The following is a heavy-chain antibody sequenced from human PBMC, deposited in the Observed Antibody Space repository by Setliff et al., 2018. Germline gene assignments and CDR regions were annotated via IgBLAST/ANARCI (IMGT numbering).Heavy chain of an antibody. Sequence: PSETLSLTCAVSANTLSTSYYWGWVWQPPGKGLEWIGDIYKGGSTYYNPSLKSRVTISVDTSKNQFSLKLSSVTAADTAVYYCRFWSGYYKNDYWAQGTLVTVSS. J-gene: IGHJ4*02. CDR1: ANTLSTSYY. D-gene: IGHD3-3*01. CDR2: IYKGGST. V-gene: IGHV4-38-2*01. CDR3: RFWSGYYKNDY.